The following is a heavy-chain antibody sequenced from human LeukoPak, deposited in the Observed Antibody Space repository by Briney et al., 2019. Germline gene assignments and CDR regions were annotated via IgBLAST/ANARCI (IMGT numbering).Heavy chain of an antibody. J-gene: IGHJ4*02. D-gene: IGHD6-13*01. CDR3: ARDPDTGYSSSWGLDY. Sequence: XGSLRLSCAASGFTFSSNYMSWVRQAPGKGLEWGSVIYSGGSTYYADSVEGRFTISRENCKKTRYLQMKRLRAEDTAVYYCARDPDTGYSSSWGLDYWGQGTLVTVSS. CDR1: GFTFSSNY. CDR2: IYSGGST. V-gene: IGHV3-66*01.